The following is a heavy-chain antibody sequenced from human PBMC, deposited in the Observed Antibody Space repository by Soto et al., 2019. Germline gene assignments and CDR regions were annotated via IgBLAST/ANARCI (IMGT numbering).Heavy chain of an antibody. V-gene: IGHV1-69*13. CDR1: GGTFSSYA. J-gene: IGHJ6*04. Sequence: FSVKVSCKASGGTFSSYAISWLREAPGQGLEWMGGIIPIFGTANYAQKFQGRVTFTADESTSTAYMELSSLRSEDTAVYYCALWQYQLHYCPYVTDVWRKGTTVTVSS. CDR2: IIPIFGTA. CDR3: ALWQYQLHYCPYVTDV. D-gene: IGHD2-2*01.